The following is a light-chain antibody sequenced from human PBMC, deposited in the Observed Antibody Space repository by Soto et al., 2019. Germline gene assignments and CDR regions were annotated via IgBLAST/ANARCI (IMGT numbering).Light chain of an antibody. V-gene: IGKV1-5*03. J-gene: IGKJ1*01. CDR2: KAS. CDR3: KHYNSYSPERT. Sequence: DIQMTHSPSTLSGSVGDRVTITCRASQTISSWLAWYQQKPGKAPKLLIYKASTLKSGVPSRFSGSGSGTEVALTITSLQPDDFATYYCKHYNSYSPERTVGQGTKVDIK. CDR1: QTISSW.